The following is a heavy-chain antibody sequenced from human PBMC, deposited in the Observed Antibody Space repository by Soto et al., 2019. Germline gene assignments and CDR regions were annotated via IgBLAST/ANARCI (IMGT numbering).Heavy chain of an antibody. CDR2: ISRDGSSK. J-gene: IGHJ4*02. Sequence: QVQLVESGGGVVQPGRSLRLSCAASGFTFNNYGRHWVRQAPGKGLEWVAVISRDGSSKYYADSVTGLLTISRDNSKNPLYLQMNRLRTDDTAVYYCATELSRQQSQPCDYWGQGTLVAVSS. D-gene: IGHD1-1*01. CDR1: GFTFNNYG. CDR3: ATELSRQQSQPCDY. V-gene: IGHV3-30*03.